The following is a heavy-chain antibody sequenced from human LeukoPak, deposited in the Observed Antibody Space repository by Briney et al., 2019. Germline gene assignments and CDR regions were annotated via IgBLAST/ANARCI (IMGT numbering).Heavy chain of an antibody. J-gene: IGHJ4*02. V-gene: IGHV3-9*03. Sequence: GRSLRLSCAASGFTFDDYAMHWVRQAPGKGLEWVSGGSWNSGSIGYAASVKGRFTISRDNAKNSLYLQMNSLRAEDMALYYCAKDGDFMSSGPVGYFDYWGQGTLVTVSS. D-gene: IGHD6-19*01. CDR3: AKDGDFMSSGPVGYFDY. CDR1: GFTFDDYA. CDR2: GSWNSGSI.